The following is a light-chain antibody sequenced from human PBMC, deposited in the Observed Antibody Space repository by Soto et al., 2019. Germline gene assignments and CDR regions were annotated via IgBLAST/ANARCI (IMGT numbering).Light chain of an antibody. CDR3: ASWDDSLNGWV. CDR1: SSNIGSYT. Sequence: QAVVTQPPSASGTPGQRLTISCSGSSSNIGSYTVNWFQQLPGTAPKLLIYSDNHRPSGVPDRFSGSKSGTAASLAISGLQSEDEAEFYCASWDDSLNGWVFGGGTKVTVL. V-gene: IGLV1-44*01. CDR2: SDN. J-gene: IGLJ3*02.